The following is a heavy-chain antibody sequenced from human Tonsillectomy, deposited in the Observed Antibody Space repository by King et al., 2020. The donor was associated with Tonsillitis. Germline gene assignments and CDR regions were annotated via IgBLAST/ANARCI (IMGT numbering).Heavy chain of an antibody. Sequence: QLVQSGAEVKKPGESLKISCQGTGYSFTTYWIGWVRQMPGKGLEWMGIIYPGDSDTRYGPSFQGQVTISADKSISTAYLQWSGLKASDTAMYFCARHKCYYGSGSYFAEIYYWGHGALLTVSS. CDR3: ARHKCYYGSGSYFAEIYY. J-gene: IGHJ4*01. D-gene: IGHD3-10*01. CDR2: IYPGDSDT. V-gene: IGHV5-51*01. CDR1: GYSFTTYW.